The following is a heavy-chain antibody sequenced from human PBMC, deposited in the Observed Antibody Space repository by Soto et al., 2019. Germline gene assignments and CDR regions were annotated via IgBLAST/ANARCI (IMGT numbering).Heavy chain of an antibody. CDR1: GYTFTGYA. CDR2: INAGNGNT. Sequence: ASVKVSCKASGYTFTGYAMHWVRQAPGQRLEWMGWINAGNGNTKYSQKFQGRVTITRDTSAGAAYMKLSSVTAADTAVYYCARAPGPVRRGRYNYYYYGMDVWGQGTTVTVSS. J-gene: IGHJ6*02. V-gene: IGHV1-3*01. D-gene: IGHD1-26*01. CDR3: ARAPGPVRRGRYNYYYYGMDV.